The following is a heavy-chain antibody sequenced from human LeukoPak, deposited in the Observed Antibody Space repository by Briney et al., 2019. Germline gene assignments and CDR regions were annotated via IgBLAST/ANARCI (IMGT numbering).Heavy chain of an antibody. CDR1: GYTFTGNH. Sequence: ASVKVSCKASGYTFTGNHLHWVRQAPGQGLEWMGWINPYTGGTTYAQNFQGRVMMTRDTSISTAYMELSRLTSDDTAVYFCARDFPFLHDYGGKGVGDYWGQGTLFTISS. D-gene: IGHD4-23*01. CDR2: INPYTGGT. J-gene: IGHJ4*02. CDR3: ARDFPFLHDYGGKGVGDY. V-gene: IGHV1-2*02.